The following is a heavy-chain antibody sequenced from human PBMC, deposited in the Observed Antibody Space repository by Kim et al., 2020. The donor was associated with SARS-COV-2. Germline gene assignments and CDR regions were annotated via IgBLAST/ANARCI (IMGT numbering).Heavy chain of an antibody. D-gene: IGHD3-3*01. J-gene: IGHJ4*02. CDR3: TTWSGYHDY. CDR1: GFTFSNAW. V-gene: IGHV3-15*01. Sequence: GGSLRLSCAASGFTFSNAWMSWVRQAPGKGLEWVGRIQSKTDGGASDYAAPVEGRFTISRDDSKNTLYLQMNSLKTEDTAMYYCTTWSGYHDYWGQGTLV. CDR2: IQSKTDGGAS.